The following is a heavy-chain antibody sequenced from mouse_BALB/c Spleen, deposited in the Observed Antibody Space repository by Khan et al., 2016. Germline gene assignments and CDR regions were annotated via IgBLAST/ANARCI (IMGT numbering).Heavy chain of an antibody. CDR1: GYTFTNYG. Sequence: QIQLVQSGPELKKPGKTVKISCKASGYTFTNYGMNWVKQAPGKGLKWMGWINTYSGESTYAADFKGRFAFSLDTSANTAYLQINNLKNEDTATYFCARYRYYYGSSRYFDVWGAGTTVTVSS. CDR2: INTYSGES. CDR3: ARYRYYYGSSRYFDV. V-gene: IGHV9-3-1*01. J-gene: IGHJ1*01. D-gene: IGHD1-1*01.